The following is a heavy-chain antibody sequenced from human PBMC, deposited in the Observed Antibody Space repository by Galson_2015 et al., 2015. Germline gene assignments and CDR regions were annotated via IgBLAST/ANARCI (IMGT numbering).Heavy chain of an antibody. CDR1: GGSFSGYY. Sequence: ETLSLTCADYGGSFSGYYWSWIRQPPGKGLEWIGEINHSGSTNYNPSLKSRVTISVDTSKNQFSLKLSSVTAADTAVYYCARGIVVVPAAIGLGGWFDPWGQGTLVTVSS. V-gene: IGHV4-34*01. J-gene: IGHJ5*02. CDR2: INHSGST. CDR3: ARGIVVVPAAIGLGGWFDP. D-gene: IGHD2-2*01.